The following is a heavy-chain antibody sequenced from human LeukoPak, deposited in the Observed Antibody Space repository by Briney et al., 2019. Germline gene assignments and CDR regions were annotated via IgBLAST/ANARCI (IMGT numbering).Heavy chain of an antibody. D-gene: IGHD5-24*01. J-gene: IGHJ4*02. V-gene: IGHV3-23*01. Sequence: GGSLRLSCAASGFTFDTYTMTWVRQAPGKGLEWVSSISGKTGTTYYADSVKGRFTISRDSSKTKLYLQMNSLRAEDTAVYYCAKINSRDGYDYDSFDYWGQGTLVTASS. CDR1: GFTFDTYT. CDR3: AKINSRDGYDYDSFDY. CDR2: ISGKTGTT.